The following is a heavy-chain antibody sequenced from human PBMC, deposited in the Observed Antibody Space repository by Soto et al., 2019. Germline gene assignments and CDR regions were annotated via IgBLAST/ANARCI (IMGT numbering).Heavy chain of an antibody. J-gene: IGHJ6*02. CDR2: IIPFFGKP. CDR3: ARWRGIADNYYSYGLDV. Sequence: QVQLVQAGTEVKKPGSSVKVSCKTSGGAFSTSALSWVRQAPVQGLEWMGGIIPFFGKPNYAQNFQGRITVPADISTATAHLEVRSLRTAETAVYYFARWRGIADNYYSYGLDVWGQGPTVTVSS. V-gene: IGHV1-69*06. CDR1: GGAFSTSA. D-gene: IGHD2-15*01.